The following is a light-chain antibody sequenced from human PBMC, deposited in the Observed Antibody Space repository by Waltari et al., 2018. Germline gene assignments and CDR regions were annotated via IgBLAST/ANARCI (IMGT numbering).Light chain of an antibody. CDR1: SSDVGAYNY. CDR2: DVS. V-gene: IGLV2-14*03. Sequence: QSALTQPASVSGSPGQSITISCTGTSSDVGAYNYVSWYQQHPGKAPKPVIFDVSDRPSGVSSRFSGSKSGNTASLTISGLQAQDEADYYCSSYISSSTLELFGGGTSLTVL. J-gene: IGLJ2*01. CDR3: SSYISSSTLEL.